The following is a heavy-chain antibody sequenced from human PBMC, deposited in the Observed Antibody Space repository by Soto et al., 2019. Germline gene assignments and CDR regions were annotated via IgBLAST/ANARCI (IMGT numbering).Heavy chain of an antibody. D-gene: IGHD6-13*01. CDR2: INAGNGNT. CDR1: GYTFTSYA. J-gene: IGHJ4*02. Sequence: GASVKVSCKASGYTFTSYAMHWVRQAPGQRLEWMGWINAGNGNTNYAQKLQGRVTMTTDTSTSTAYMALRSLRSDDTAVYYCAREAYSSSWYPTEDYFDYWGQGTLVTVSS. V-gene: IGHV1-3*01. CDR3: AREAYSSSWYPTEDYFDY.